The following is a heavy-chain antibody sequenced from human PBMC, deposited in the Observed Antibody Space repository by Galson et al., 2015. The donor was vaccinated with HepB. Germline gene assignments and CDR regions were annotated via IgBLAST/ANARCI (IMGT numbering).Heavy chain of an antibody. D-gene: IGHD2-2*01. CDR1: GDSVSSNSVS. CDR3: ARDRLVVGYGMDV. J-gene: IGHJ6*02. CDR2: TYYRSKWYN. V-gene: IGHV6-1*01. Sequence: CAISGDSVSSNSVSWNWIRQSPSRGLEWLGRTYYRSKWYNDYALSVKGRITINPDTSNNQFSLQLNSVTPEDTAVYYCARDRLVVGYGMDVWGQGTTVTVSS.